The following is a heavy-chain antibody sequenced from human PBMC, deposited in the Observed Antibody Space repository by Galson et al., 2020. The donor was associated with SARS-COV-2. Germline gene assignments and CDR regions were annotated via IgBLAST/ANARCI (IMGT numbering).Heavy chain of an antibody. V-gene: IGHV1-18*04. D-gene: IGHD6-19*01. CDR1: GYRLTTYG. J-gene: IGHJ6*02. CDR3: ARGGDSSGSGMDV. Sequence: ASVKVSCKASGYRLTTYGISWVRQAPGQGLGWMGWIGAYYGNTEYAQKLQGRVTMTTDTSTSTAYMELRSLRSDDTAVYYCARGGDSSGSGMDVWGQGTTVTVYS. CDR2: IGAYYGNT.